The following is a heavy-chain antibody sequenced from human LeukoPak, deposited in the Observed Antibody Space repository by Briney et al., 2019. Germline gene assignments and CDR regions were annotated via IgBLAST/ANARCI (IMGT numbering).Heavy chain of an antibody. D-gene: IGHD3-3*01. Sequence: PSETLSLTCTVSGGSISSYYWSWIRQPAGKGLEWIGRIYTSGSTNYNPSLKSRVTMSVDTSKNQFSLKLSSVTAADTAVYYCARADQEGLWGYNLYHFDYWGQGTLVTVSS. CDR1: GGSISSYY. CDR2: IYTSGST. J-gene: IGHJ4*02. V-gene: IGHV4-4*07. CDR3: ARADQEGLWGYNLYHFDY.